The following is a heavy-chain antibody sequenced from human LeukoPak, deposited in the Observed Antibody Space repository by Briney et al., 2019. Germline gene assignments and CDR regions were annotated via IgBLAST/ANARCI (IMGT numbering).Heavy chain of an antibody. J-gene: IGHJ3*01. D-gene: IGHD3-16*01. Sequence: PSETLSLTCTVSGASTSSHFWTWVRLPPPPRPHRLGYVYNTGSTNYNPSLQTRVTMTLDASKNQFYLKLTSVTAADTAVYFCARDDYGVFDAFDVWGQGTVVTVSS. CDR3: ARDDYGVFDAFDV. V-gene: IGHV4-59*08. CDR2: VYNTGST. CDR1: GASTSSHF.